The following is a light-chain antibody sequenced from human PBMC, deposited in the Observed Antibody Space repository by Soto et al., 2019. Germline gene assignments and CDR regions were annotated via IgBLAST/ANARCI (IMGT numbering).Light chain of an antibody. CDR1: STDVGNYKF. V-gene: IGLV2-23*02. CDR2: EVS. Sequence: QSALTQPASVSGSPGQSITIPCTGTSTDVGNYKFLSWYQQHPGKAPKLLIYEVSQRPSGGSSRFSGSKSGNTASLTISGLQAEDEADYFGCSFAPGRTYVFGTGTKLTVL. CDR3: CSFAPGRTYV. J-gene: IGLJ1*01.